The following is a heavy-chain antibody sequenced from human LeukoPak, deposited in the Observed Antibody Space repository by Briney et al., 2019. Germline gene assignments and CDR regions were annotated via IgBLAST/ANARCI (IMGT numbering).Heavy chain of an antibody. CDR3: TRVGSFGSVDY. CDR2: ISSRTSDT. D-gene: IGHD3-3*01. V-gene: IGHV3-11*06. CDR1: GFTFSDYY. Sequence: SGGSLRLSCAASGFTFSDYYMSWIRQAPGKGLEWVSYISSRTSDTNYVDSVKGRFTISRDNAKNSLYPQMNSLRAEDTAVYYCTRVGSFGSVDYWGQGTLVTVSS. J-gene: IGHJ4*02.